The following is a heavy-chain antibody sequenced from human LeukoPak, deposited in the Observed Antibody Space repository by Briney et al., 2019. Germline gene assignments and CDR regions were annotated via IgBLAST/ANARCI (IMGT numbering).Heavy chain of an antibody. Sequence: ASVKVSCKASGYTFTGYYMHWVRQAPGQGLEWMGWINPNSGGTNYAQKFQSRVTMTRDTSISTAYMELSRLRSDDTAVYYCARDGNSSSWYNYWGQGTLVTVSS. CDR1: GYTFTGYY. D-gene: IGHD6-13*01. V-gene: IGHV1-2*02. J-gene: IGHJ4*02. CDR3: ARDGNSSSWYNY. CDR2: INPNSGGT.